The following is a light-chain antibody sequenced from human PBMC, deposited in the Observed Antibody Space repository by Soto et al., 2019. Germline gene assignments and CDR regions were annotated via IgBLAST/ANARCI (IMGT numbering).Light chain of an antibody. V-gene: IGKV1-39*01. CDR3: QQSYSTPYT. CDR2: AAS. J-gene: IGKJ2*01. Sequence: DSQMTQSPTALSASVGHRYPITCRPSKRISRYLKWYQQTPGKAPKLLIYAASSLQSGVPSRFSGSGSETDLPLTISSLQPEDFATYYSQQSYSTPYTFGQGTKV. CDR1: KRISRY.